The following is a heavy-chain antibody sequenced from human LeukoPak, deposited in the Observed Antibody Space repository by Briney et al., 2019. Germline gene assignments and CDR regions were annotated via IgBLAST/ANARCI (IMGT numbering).Heavy chain of an antibody. D-gene: IGHD1-26*01. Sequence: GGSLRLSCTASGFTFGDYAMSWIRQAPGKGLEWVGFIRSKAYGETADYAASVKGRFTISRGDSKAIAYLQMNSLKTEDTAVYHCTRDRGAFNLYDYWGQGTLVTVSS. CDR1: GFTFGDYA. CDR2: IRSKAYGETA. J-gene: IGHJ4*02. V-gene: IGHV3-49*03. CDR3: TRDRGAFNLYDY.